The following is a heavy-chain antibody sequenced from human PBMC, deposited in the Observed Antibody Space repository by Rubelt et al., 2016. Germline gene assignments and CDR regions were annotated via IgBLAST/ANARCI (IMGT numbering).Heavy chain of an antibody. D-gene: IGHD3-22*01. J-gene: IGHJ4*02. CDR3: ARGYSSGYSPSNTLDD. Sequence: QVQLQQWGAGLLKPSETLSLTCAVSGGSFSGYYWSWIRQPPGKGLDWIGEINHSVSTNYSPSLKSRVTISVYTSKNQFSLKLSSVTAADTGVDYCARGYSSGYSPSNTLDDWGQGTLVTVSS. CDR1: GGSFSGYY. CDR2: INHSVST. V-gene: IGHV4-34*01.